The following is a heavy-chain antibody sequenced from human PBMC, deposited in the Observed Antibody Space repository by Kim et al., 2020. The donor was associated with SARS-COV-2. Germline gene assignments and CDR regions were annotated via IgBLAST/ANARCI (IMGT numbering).Heavy chain of an antibody. CDR2: ISSGSSYI. D-gene: IGHD1-26*01. CDR1: GFTFSSCA. Sequence: GGSLRLSCAASGFTFSSCAMNWVRQAPGKGLEWVSSISSGSSYIYYADSVKGRFTISRDNSKNTLYLQMNSLRAEDTAVYYCARGEGANDWGQGTMVTVSS. CDR3: ARGEGAND. V-gene: IGHV3-21*01. J-gene: IGHJ4*02.